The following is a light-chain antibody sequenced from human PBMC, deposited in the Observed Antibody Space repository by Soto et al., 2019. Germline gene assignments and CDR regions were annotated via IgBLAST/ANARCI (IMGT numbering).Light chain of an antibody. J-gene: IGKJ1*01. Sequence: IQMTQSPSSLSASVGHGVTITCRASQSMNWYQQKPGKAPNLLIHGGSILQSGVPSRFSGSGSGTEFTLTISSLQPDDFATYYCQHYNSYSEAFGQGTKVDIK. CDR2: GGS. V-gene: IGKV1-5*01. CDR1: QSMN. CDR3: QHYNSYSEA.